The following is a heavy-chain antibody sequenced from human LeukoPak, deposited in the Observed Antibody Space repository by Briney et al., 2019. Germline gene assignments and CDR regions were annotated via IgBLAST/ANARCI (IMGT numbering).Heavy chain of an antibody. CDR2: IGSTSNYI. CDR1: GFTFSSYS. Sequence: GGSLRLSCAASGFTFSSYSMNWVRQAPGKGLEWVSSIGSTSNYIYYADSVKGRFTISRDNAKNSLYLQMNSLRAEDTAVYYCARDQYYDFWSGYYLFDYWGQGTLVTVSS. J-gene: IGHJ4*02. V-gene: IGHV3-21*01. D-gene: IGHD3-3*01. CDR3: ARDQYYDFWSGYYLFDY.